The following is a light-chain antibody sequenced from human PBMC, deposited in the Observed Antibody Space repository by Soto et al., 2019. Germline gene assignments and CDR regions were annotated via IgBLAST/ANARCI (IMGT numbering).Light chain of an antibody. CDR2: GAS. V-gene: IGKV3-15*01. J-gene: IGKJ2*01. CDR3: LQYNTWPYT. CDR1: QSVSSN. Sequence: EIVMTQSPATLSLSPGERATLSCRASQSVSSNYAWYHQKPRQAPRLLIYGASNKATGIPARFSGSGSGTEFTLTISSLQSENFAVYYCLQYNTWPYTFGQGTKLEIK.